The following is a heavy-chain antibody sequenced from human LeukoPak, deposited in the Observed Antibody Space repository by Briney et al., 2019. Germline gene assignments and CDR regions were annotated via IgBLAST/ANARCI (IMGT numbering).Heavy chain of an antibody. CDR3: ARGLSDYDFWSSGSYSYFDY. V-gene: IGHV4-30-2*01. CDR1: GGSISSGGYS. CDR2: INHSGST. J-gene: IGHJ4*02. D-gene: IGHD3-3*01. Sequence: PSETLSLTCAVSGGSISSGGYSWSWIRQPPGKGLEWIGEINHSGSTNYNPSLKSRVTISVDTSKNQFSLKLSSVTAADTAMYYCARGLSDYDFWSSGSYSYFDYWGQGTLVTVSS.